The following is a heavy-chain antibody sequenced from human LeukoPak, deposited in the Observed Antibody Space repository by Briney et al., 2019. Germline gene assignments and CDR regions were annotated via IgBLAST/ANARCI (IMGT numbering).Heavy chain of an antibody. CDR1: PFTFSGYW. J-gene: IGHJ5*01. D-gene: IGHD6-19*01. Sequence: GGSLRLSCTASPFTFSGYWMHWVRQAPGKGLVWVSRINSDGYSITYADSVKGRFTISRDNAKNPLYLQMNSLKAEDTAVYFCAIAGYSSVFDSGGQGTLVTVS. CDR3: AIAGYSSVFDS. V-gene: IGHV3-74*03. CDR2: INSDGYSI.